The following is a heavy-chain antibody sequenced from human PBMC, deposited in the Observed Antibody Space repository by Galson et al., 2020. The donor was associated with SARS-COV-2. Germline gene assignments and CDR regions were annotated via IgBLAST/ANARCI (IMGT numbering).Heavy chain of an antibody. Sequence: SETLSLTCTVSGGSISSSSYYWGWIRQPPGKGLEWIGSIYYSGSTYYNPSLKSRVTISVDTSKNQFSLKLSSVTAADTAVYYWARGYGYCSGGSCYEPDWFDPWGQGTLVTVSS. J-gene: IGHJ5*02. CDR2: IYYSGST. V-gene: IGHV4-39*07. CDR3: ARGYGYCSGGSCYEPDWFDP. D-gene: IGHD2-15*01. CDR1: GGSISSSSYY.